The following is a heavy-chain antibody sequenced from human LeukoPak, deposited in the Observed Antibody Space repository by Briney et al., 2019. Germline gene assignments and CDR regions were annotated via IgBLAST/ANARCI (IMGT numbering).Heavy chain of an antibody. CDR2: IYYSGST. CDR1: GGSISSSSYY. CDR3: ARGTEYYYDSSGYYLGVWFDP. D-gene: IGHD3-22*01. V-gene: IGHV4-39*07. J-gene: IGHJ5*02. Sequence: SETLSLTCTVSGGSISSSSYYWGWIRQPPGKGLEWIGSIYYSGSTYYNPSLKSRVTISVDTSKNQFSLKLSSVTAADTAVYYCARGTEYYYDSSGYYLGVWFDPWGQGTLVTVSS.